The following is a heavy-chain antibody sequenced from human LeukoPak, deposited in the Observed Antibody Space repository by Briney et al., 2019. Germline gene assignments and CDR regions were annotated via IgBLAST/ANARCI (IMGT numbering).Heavy chain of an antibody. D-gene: IGHD3-3*01. CDR2: IYYSGST. Sequence: SETLSLTCTVSGGSISSYYWSWIRQPPGKGLEWIGYIYYSGSTNYNPSLKSRVTISVDTSKNQFSLKLSSVTAADTAVYCCARVHANYDFWGYAFDIWGQGTMVTVSS. J-gene: IGHJ3*02. CDR3: ARVHANYDFWGYAFDI. CDR1: GGSISSYY. V-gene: IGHV4-59*01.